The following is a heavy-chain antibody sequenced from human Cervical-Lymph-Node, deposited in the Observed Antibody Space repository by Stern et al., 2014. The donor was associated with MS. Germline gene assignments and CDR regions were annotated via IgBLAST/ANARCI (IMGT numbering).Heavy chain of an antibody. CDR2: INPDNGGT. Sequence: QVQLVQSGAEVKKPGASMKVSCKASGYTFTGYYIYWVRQAPGQGLEWMGWINPDNGGTNYAQKFQDRVIMARDTSVATAYMELSRLRSDDTTVYYCAIDSASYSLFGPDSWGQGTLVTVSS. CDR3: AIDSASYSLFGPDS. V-gene: IGHV1-2*02. J-gene: IGHJ4*02. CDR1: GYTFTGYY. D-gene: IGHD3-3*01.